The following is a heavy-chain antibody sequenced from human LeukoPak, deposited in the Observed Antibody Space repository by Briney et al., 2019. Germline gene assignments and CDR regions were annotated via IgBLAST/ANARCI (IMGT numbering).Heavy chain of an antibody. CDR3: ARDVVPYYYGSGTYGMDV. V-gene: IGHV4-31*03. Sequence: ASETLSLTRTVSGGSISSGGYYWSWIRQHPGKGLEWIGYMHYSGSTYYNPSLKSRVTISIDTSKNQFSLKLSSVTAADTAVYYCARDVVPYYYGSGTYGMDVWGKGTTVTVSS. CDR1: GGSISSGGYY. CDR2: MHYSGST. D-gene: IGHD3-10*01. J-gene: IGHJ6*04.